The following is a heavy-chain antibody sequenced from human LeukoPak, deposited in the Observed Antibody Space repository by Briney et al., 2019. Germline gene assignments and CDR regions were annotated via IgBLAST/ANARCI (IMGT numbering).Heavy chain of an antibody. V-gene: IGHV1-69*13. Sequence: GASVKVSCKASGGTFSSYAISWVRQAPGQGLEWMGGIIPIFGTANYAQKFQGRVTITADESTSTAYMELSSLRSEDTAVYYCARDARLCSGGSCSRGYYFDYCGQGTLVTVSS. CDR3: ARDARLCSGGSCSRGYYFDY. D-gene: IGHD2-15*01. CDR2: IIPIFGTA. J-gene: IGHJ4*02. CDR1: GGTFSSYA.